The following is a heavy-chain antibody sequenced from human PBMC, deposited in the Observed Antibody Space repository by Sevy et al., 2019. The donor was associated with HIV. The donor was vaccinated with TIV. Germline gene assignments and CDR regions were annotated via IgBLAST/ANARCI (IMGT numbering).Heavy chain of an antibody. CDR2: IHYSGKT. V-gene: IGHV4-59*08. D-gene: IGHD4-17*01. J-gene: IGHJ4*02. Sequence: SETLSLTCTVSGGSISGYYWAWIRQPPGKGLEFIGWIHYSGKTNYNPSVSSRVTLSVDTSRNQFSLKLFSLTAADTAVYYCVRHESQGDYPLDLWGQGTLVTVSS. CDR1: GGSISGYY. CDR3: VRHESQGDYPLDL.